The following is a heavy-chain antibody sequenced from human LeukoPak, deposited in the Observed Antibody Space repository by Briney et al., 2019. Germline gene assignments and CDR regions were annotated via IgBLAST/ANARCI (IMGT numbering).Heavy chain of an antibody. V-gene: IGHV1-69*13. D-gene: IGHD3-22*01. Sequence: ASVKVSCKASGCTFSSYAISWVRQAPGQGLEWMGGIIPIFGTANYAQKFQGRVTITADESTSTAYMELSSLRSEDTAVYYCARDLSLYYYDSSGQYYFDYWGQGTLVTVSS. CDR3: ARDLSLYYYDSSGQYYFDY. CDR2: IIPIFGTA. CDR1: GCTFSSYA. J-gene: IGHJ4*02.